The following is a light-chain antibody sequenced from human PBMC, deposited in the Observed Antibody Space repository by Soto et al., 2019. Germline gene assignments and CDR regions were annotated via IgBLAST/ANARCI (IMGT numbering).Light chain of an antibody. CDR3: SSHTSSRTLSV. Sequence: QSVLTQPASVSGAPGESITIACTGTSSDVGGYNYVSWYQQHPGKAPKLMTYDVSNRPSGVSNRFSGSKSGNTASLTISGLQAEDEADYCCSSHTSSRTLSVCRTGTQVTVL. CDR1: SSDVGGYNY. J-gene: IGLJ1*01. V-gene: IGLV2-14*01. CDR2: DVS.